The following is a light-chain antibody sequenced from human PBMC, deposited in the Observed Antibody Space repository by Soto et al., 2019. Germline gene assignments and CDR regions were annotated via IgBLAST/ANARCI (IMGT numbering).Light chain of an antibody. CDR2: EVT. J-gene: IGLJ1*01. Sequence: QSALTQPASVSGSPGLSITISCTGTSSDVGRYNYVSWYQQYPGRAPKLIIYEVTNRPSGVSDRFSGSKSGNVASLTISGLQAADEADYYCGSYTSTYVRIFGTGTKLTVL. CDR3: GSYTSTYVRI. CDR1: SSDVGRYNY. V-gene: IGLV2-14*01.